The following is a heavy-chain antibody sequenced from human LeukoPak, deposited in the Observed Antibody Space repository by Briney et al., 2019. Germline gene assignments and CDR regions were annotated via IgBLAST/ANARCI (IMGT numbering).Heavy chain of an antibody. J-gene: IGHJ4*02. CDR3: ARARLYSGYFDY. CDR2: INAGNGNT. CDR1: GYTFISYA. V-gene: IGHV1-3*01. Sequence: GASVKVSCKASGYTFISYAMHWVRQAPGQRLEWMGWINAGNGNTKYSQKFQGRVTITRDTSASTAYMELSSLRSEDTAVYYCARARLYSGYFDYWGQGTLVTVSS. D-gene: IGHD5-12*01.